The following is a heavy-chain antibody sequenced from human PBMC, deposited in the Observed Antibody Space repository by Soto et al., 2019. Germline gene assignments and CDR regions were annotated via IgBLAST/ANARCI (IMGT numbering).Heavy chain of an antibody. Sequence: QVQLVQSGAEVKKPGSSVKVSCKASGGTFSSYSINWVRQAPGQGLEWMGEIIPIFGTANYIEKFQGRVTITADKTTSTAYTELSSLTSDATAVYYCARAGGSHSGGIDYWGQGTLVTVSS. V-gene: IGHV1-69*06. D-gene: IGHD1-26*01. CDR3: ARAGGSHSGGIDY. J-gene: IGHJ4*02. CDR1: GGTFSSYS. CDR2: IIPIFGTA.